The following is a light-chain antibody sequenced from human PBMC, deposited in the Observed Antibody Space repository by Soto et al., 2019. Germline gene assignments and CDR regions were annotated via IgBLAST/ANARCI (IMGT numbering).Light chain of an antibody. J-gene: IGKJ1*01. Sequence: DIQMTQSPSSLSASVGDRVTITCQASQDISNYLNWYQQKPGKAPKLLIYDASNLETGVPSRFSGSGSRKDFNFTISSLQPEDIATYYCQQYDNLPWTFGQGTKAEIK. V-gene: IGKV1-33*01. CDR1: QDISNY. CDR3: QQYDNLPWT. CDR2: DAS.